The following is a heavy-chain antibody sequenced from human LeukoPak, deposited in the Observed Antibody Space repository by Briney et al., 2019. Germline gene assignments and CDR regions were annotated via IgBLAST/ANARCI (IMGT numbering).Heavy chain of an antibody. J-gene: IGHJ4*02. D-gene: IGHD3-22*01. V-gene: IGHV1-18*01. Sequence: ASVKVSCKASGHTFTSYGISWVRQAPGQGLEWMGWISAYNGNTNYAQKLQGRVTMTTDTSTSTAYMELRSLRSDDTAVYYCAREGMDYYDSSGYYKTFDYWGQGTLVTVSS. CDR3: AREGMDYYDSSGYYKTFDY. CDR1: GHTFTSYG. CDR2: ISAYNGNT.